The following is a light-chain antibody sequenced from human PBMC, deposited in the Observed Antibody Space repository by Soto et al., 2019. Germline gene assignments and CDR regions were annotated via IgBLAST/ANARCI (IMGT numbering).Light chain of an antibody. CDR2: GAS. Sequence: EIVLTQSPGTLSLSPGEGATLSCRASQRVTSGFVAWYQQRPGQAPRLLIYGASTRATGIPDRFSGSGSGTDFTLTISRLEPEDFALYYCQQYSSTLLTFGPGTRVDIK. V-gene: IGKV3-20*01. CDR1: QRVTSGF. J-gene: IGKJ3*01. CDR3: QQYSSTLLT.